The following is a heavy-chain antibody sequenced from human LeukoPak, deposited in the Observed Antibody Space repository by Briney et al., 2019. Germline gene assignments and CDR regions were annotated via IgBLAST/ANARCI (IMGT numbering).Heavy chain of an antibody. Sequence: AGGSLRLSCTASGFTFSSYAMNWVRQAPGKGLEWVSGIGAGGTFTYYADSVKGRFTISRDNPRNTLYLQMNSLRAEDTAVYYCARDPQGGWLQLSYYFDYWGQGTLVTVSS. V-gene: IGHV3-23*01. CDR3: ARDPQGGWLQLSYYFDY. CDR1: GFTFSSYA. D-gene: IGHD5-24*01. J-gene: IGHJ4*02. CDR2: IGAGGTFT.